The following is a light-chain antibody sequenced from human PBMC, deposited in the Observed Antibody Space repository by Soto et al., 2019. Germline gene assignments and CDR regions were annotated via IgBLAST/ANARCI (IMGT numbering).Light chain of an antibody. CDR1: QDIRSD. CDR3: LQNNNYPLT. Sequence: AIHMTQSPSSLSASVGDRVTVTCRASQDIRSDVGWYQQKPGQAPKVLMYAASRLHSGVPSRFSGSGSGTDFVLTISSLQPEDVATYYCLQNNNYPLTFXGGTKVDIK. J-gene: IGKJ4*01. V-gene: IGKV1-6*01. CDR2: AAS.